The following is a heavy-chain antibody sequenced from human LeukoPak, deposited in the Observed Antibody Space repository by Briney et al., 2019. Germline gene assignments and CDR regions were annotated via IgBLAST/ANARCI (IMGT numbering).Heavy chain of an antibody. D-gene: IGHD1-26*01. J-gene: IGHJ4*02. Sequence: PGGSLRLSCAASGFTVRTDYMTWVRQAPGKGLEWVSIIYSDGSTYYADSVRGRFSISGDNSKNTVYLRMNSLRAEDTAVYYCTRSVSGSYPIVHWGQGTLVTVSS. CDR1: GFTVRTDY. CDR3: TRSVSGSYPIVH. CDR2: IYSDGST. V-gene: IGHV3-53*01.